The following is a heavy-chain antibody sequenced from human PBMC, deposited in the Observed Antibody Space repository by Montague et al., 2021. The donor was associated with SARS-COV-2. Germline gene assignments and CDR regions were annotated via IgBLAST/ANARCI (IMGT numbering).Heavy chain of an antibody. CDR3: ARIPVGSKYYFDF. Sequence: CAISGDSVSSKIATWNWIRQSPSRGLDWLGRTYYRSKWYNDYAESVKSRITIDPNTSKHQFSLHLNSVTPEDTAVYYCARIPVGSKYYFDFWGQGTLVTVSS. J-gene: IGHJ4*02. CDR2: TYYRSKWYN. V-gene: IGHV6-1*01. D-gene: IGHD2-2*01. CDR1: GDSVSSKIAT.